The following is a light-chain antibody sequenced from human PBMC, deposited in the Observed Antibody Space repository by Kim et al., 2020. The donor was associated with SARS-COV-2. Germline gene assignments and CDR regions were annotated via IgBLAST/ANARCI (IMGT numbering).Light chain of an antibody. J-gene: IGLJ3*02. Sequence: QSALTQPRSVSGSPGQSVTISCTGTSSDVGGYDFVSWYQHHPGKAPKLMIFDVTKRPSGVPDRFSGSKSGNTASLAISGLQSEDEADYYCCSYTGDYTLGVFGGGTKLTVL. V-gene: IGLV2-11*01. CDR1: SSDVGGYDF. CDR2: DVT. CDR3: CSYTGDYTLGV.